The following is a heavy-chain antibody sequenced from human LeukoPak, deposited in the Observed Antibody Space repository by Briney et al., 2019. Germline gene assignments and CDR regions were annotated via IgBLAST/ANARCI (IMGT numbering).Heavy chain of an antibody. Sequence: GGSLRLSCTGSGFTFGDYAISWVRQAPGKGLEWLGFIRSKDNDGTTDYAASVKGRFTISRDDSKSIAYLQMNSLKTEDTAVYYCTRGRRATHDYWGQGTLVTVSS. V-gene: IGHV3-49*04. D-gene: IGHD1-26*01. CDR2: IRSKDNDGTT. CDR3: TRGRRATHDY. CDR1: GFTFGDYA. J-gene: IGHJ4*02.